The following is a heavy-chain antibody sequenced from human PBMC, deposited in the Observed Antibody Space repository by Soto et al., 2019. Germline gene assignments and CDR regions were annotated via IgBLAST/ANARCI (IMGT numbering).Heavy chain of an antibody. V-gene: IGHV4-34*01. J-gene: IGHJ4*02. CDR3: AGGWLRADY. CDR2: IYHSGST. CDR1: GGSFSGYY. Sequence: SETLSLTCAVYGGSFSGYYWSWIRQPPGKGLEWIGYIYHSGSTYYNPSLKSRVTISVDRSKNQFSLKLSSVTAADTAVYYCAGGWLRADYWGQGTLVTVSS. D-gene: IGHD5-12*01.